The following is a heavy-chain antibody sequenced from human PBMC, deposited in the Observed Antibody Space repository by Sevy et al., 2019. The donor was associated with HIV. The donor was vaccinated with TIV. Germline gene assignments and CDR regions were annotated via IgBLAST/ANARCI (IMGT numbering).Heavy chain of an antibody. D-gene: IGHD3-10*01. CDR1: GFTFSDYY. Sequence: GGSLRLSCAASGFTFSDYYMSWIRQPPGKGLEWVSYISSSGSTIYYADSVKGRFTISRDNAKNSLYLQMNSLRAEDTAVYYCARAGNYGSGSYGYYYYGMDVWGQGTTVTVSS. CDR2: ISSSGSTI. J-gene: IGHJ6*02. CDR3: ARAGNYGSGSYGYYYYGMDV. V-gene: IGHV3-11*01.